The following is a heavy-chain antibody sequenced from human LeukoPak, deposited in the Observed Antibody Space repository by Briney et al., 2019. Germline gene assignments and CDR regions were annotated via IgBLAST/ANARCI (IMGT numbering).Heavy chain of an antibody. CDR1: GYTFTRYS. D-gene: IGHD2-21*02. Sequence: ASVKVSCKASGYTFTRYSLLWVRQAPGQGLEWMGWISPYSGNTLSTEKVQGRLTMTTDTSTTTAYMELRSLTSDDTAIYYCARESNCGGDCYSARFDAFDIWGQGTVVTVSS. J-gene: IGHJ3*02. CDR3: ARESNCGGDCYSARFDAFDI. CDR2: ISPYSGNT. V-gene: IGHV1-18*04.